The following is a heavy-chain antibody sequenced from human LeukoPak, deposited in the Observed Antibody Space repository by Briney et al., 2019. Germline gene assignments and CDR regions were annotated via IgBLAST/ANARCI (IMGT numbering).Heavy chain of an antibody. J-gene: IGHJ4*02. CDR3: ASSPAYSSSWYAIDN. CDR2: IGTAGDT. V-gene: IGHV3-13*01. D-gene: IGHD6-13*01. CDR1: GFTFSNYD. Sequence: PGGSLRLSCAASGFTFSNYDMHWVRHAAGKGLEWVSGIGTAGDTYYPASVKGRFTISRENAKNSLYLQMNSLSAGDTAVYYCASSPAYSSSWYAIDNWGQETLVTVSS.